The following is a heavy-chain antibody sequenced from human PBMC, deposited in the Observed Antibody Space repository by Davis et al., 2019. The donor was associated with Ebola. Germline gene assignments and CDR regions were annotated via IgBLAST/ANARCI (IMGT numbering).Heavy chain of an antibody. V-gene: IGHV3-23*01. Sequence: GESLKISCVASGFTFSSYGMSWVXXXXXXXXXXFSAISCSGGCTYYADSVKGRFTISRDNSKNTLYLQMNSLRAEDTAVYYCAKTPVGQLADYGDYVGEEDWGQGTLVTVSS. CDR1: GFTFSSYG. CDR3: AKTPVGQLADYGDYVGEED. J-gene: IGHJ4*02. CDR2: ISCSGGCT. D-gene: IGHD4-17*01.